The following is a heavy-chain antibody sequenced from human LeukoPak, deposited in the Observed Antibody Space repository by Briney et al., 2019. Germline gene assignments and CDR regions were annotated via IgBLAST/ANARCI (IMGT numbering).Heavy chain of an antibody. Sequence: ESLKISCKGSGYSITNYWIAWVRQMPGKGLEWMGIIYPADSDIRYSPSFQGQVTISADKSISTAYLRWSSLKASDTAMYYCARQEYCSGGSCYTWFDPWGQGTLVTVSS. CDR1: GYSITNYW. CDR3: ARQEYCSGGSCYTWFDP. D-gene: IGHD2-15*01. V-gene: IGHV5-51*01. CDR2: IYPADSDI. J-gene: IGHJ5*02.